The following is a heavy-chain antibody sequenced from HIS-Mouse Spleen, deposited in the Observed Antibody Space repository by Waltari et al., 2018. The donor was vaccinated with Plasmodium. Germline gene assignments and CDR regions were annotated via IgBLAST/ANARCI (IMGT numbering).Heavy chain of an antibody. CDR1: GFTFSGYW. V-gene: IGHV3-7*01. J-gene: IGHJ2*01. CDR3: ASSWYWYFDL. CDR2: RKQDGREK. D-gene: IGHD6-13*01. Sequence: EVQLVESGGGLVQPGGSLRLSCAASGFTFSGYWMSWVRQAPGKGVEWVANRKQDGREKYYVDSVKGRFTISRDNAKNSLYLQMNSLRAEDTAVYYCASSWYWYFDLWGRGTLVTVSS.